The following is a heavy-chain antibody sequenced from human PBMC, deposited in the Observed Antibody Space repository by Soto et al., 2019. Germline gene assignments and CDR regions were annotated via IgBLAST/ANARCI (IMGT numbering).Heavy chain of an antibody. V-gene: IGHV5-51*01. Sequence: GESLKISCNGSGYSFTSYWIGWVRQMPGKGLEWMGIIYPGDSDTRYSPSFQGQVTISADKSISTAYLQWSSLKASDTAMYYCARHSYGDYVGSYYYYYGMDVWGQGTTVTVSS. CDR3: ARHSYGDYVGSYYYYYGMDV. D-gene: IGHD4-17*01. CDR1: GYSFTSYW. J-gene: IGHJ6*02. CDR2: IYPGDSDT.